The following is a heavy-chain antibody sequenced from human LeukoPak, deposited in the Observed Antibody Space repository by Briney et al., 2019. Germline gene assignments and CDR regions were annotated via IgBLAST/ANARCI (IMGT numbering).Heavy chain of an antibody. J-gene: IGHJ4*02. V-gene: IGHV3-23*01. CDR2: ISGSGGST. D-gene: IGHD3-10*01. Sequence: GGSLRLSCAASGFTFSSYAMSWVRQAPGKGLEWVSAISGSGGSTYYADSVKGRFTISRDNSKNTLYLQMNSLRAEDTAVYYCAKVGWFGELLAGGQHDYWGQGTLVTVSS. CDR3: AKVGWFGELLAGGQHDY. CDR1: GFTFSSYA.